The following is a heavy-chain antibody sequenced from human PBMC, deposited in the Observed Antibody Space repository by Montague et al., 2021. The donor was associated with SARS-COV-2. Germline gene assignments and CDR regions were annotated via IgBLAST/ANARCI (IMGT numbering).Heavy chain of an antibody. Sequence: SETLSLTCTVSGGPISSSSYYWGWIRQPPGKGLEWIGSIYYSGSTYYNPSLKSRVTTSVDTSKNQFSLKLSSVTAADTAVYYCARRVTGTTVHYYYYGMDVWGQGTTVTVSS. D-gene: IGHD1-20*01. CDR3: ARRVTGTTVHYYYYGMDV. CDR1: GGPISSSSYY. CDR2: IYYSGST. V-gene: IGHV4-39*01. J-gene: IGHJ6*02.